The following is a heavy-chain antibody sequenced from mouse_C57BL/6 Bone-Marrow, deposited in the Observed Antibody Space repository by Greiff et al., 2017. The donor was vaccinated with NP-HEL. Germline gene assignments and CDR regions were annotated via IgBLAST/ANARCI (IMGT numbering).Heavy chain of an antibody. Sequence: QVQLQQSGAELARPGASVKLSCKASGYTFTSYGISWVKQRTGQGLEWIGEIYPRSGNTYYNEKFKGKATLTADKSSCTAYMELRSLTSEDSAVYFCARTLYYGSLDYWGQGTTLTVSS. V-gene: IGHV1-81*01. CDR3: ARTLYYGSLDY. J-gene: IGHJ2*01. CDR2: IYPRSGNT. D-gene: IGHD1-1*01. CDR1: GYTFTSYG.